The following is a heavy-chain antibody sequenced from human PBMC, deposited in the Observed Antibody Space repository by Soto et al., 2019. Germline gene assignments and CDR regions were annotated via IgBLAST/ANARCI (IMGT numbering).Heavy chain of an antibody. CDR1: GGSFSGYY. CDR3: ARGRWLRQSFDY. D-gene: IGHD5-12*01. J-gene: IGHJ4*02. V-gene: IGHV4-34*02. CDR2: INHSGST. Sequence: QVQLEQWGAGLLKPSETLSLTCAVYGGSFSGYYWSWIRQPPGKGLEWIGEINHSGSTNYNPSLKRRVTLSVDTSKNQSSPNLYSVTAADTAVYSCARGRWLRQSFDYWGQGTLVTVSS.